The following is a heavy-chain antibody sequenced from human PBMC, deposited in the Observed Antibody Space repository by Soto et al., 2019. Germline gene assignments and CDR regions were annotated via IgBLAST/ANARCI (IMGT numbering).Heavy chain of an antibody. J-gene: IGHJ5*02. CDR2: IYYNGNT. CDR1: GGSISPYY. CDR3: ARLPYSAEGWFET. V-gene: IGHV4-59*08. Sequence: QVQLQESGPGLVKSSETLSLTCTVSGGSISPYYWNWIRQSPGKGLEWIGYIYYNGNTNYNPSLKSRVTISIDTSKNQFSLKMTSVTAADTAVYYCARLPYSAEGWFETWGQGTMVTVSS. D-gene: IGHD6-13*01.